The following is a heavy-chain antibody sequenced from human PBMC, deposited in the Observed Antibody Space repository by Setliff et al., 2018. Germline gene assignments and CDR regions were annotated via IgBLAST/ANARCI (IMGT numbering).Heavy chain of an antibody. J-gene: IGHJ6*03. CDR3: ARHGPVQLERDYYYMDV. CDR1: GYSFSNFW. CDR2: IDPSDSYT. V-gene: IGHV5-10-1*01. Sequence: GESLKISCKGSGYSFSNFWIGWVRQMPGKGLEWMGRIDPSDSYTNYSPSFQGHVTISADKSISTAYLQWSSLKASDTAMYYCARHGPVQLERDYYYMDVWGKGTTVTVSS. D-gene: IGHD1-1*01.